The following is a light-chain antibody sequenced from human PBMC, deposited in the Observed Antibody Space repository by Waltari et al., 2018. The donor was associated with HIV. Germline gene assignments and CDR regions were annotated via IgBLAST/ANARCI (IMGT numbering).Light chain of an antibody. J-gene: IGKJ1*01. V-gene: IGKV3-11*01. CDR3: QQRSNLWT. Sequence: EIVLTQSPATLSLSPGERATLSCRASQSVSSYLAWYQQKPGQAPRLLIYDASNRATGIPAMFSGSGSGTDFTLTISSLEPEDFAVYYCQQRSNLWTFGQGTKVEIK. CDR1: QSVSSY. CDR2: DAS.